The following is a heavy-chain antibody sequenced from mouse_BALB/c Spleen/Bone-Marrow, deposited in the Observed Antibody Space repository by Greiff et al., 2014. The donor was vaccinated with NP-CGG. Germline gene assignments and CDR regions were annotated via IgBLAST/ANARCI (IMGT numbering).Heavy chain of an antibody. CDR2: ISYSGST. J-gene: IGHJ2*01. V-gene: IGHV3-2*02. Sequence: VQLQQPGPGLVKPSQSLSLISTVTGYSITSDYAWNWIRQFPGNKLEWMGYISYSGSTSYNPSLKSRISITRDTSKNQFFLQLNSVTTEDTATYYCARYDYDVGYFDYWGQGTTLTVSS. CDR1: GYSITSDYA. D-gene: IGHD2-4*01. CDR3: ARYDYDVGYFDY.